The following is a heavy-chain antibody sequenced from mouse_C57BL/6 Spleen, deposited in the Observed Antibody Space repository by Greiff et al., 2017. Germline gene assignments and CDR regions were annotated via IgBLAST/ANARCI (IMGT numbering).Heavy chain of an antibody. V-gene: IGHV3-6*01. CDR1: GYSITSGYY. Sequence: EVKLLESGPGLVKPSQSLSLTCSVTGYSITSGYYWNWIRQFPGNKLEWMGYISYDGSNNYNPSLKNRISITRDTSKNQFFLKLNSVTTEDTATYYCATYSYYYAMDYWGQGTSVTVSS. CDR2: ISYDGSN. CDR3: ATYSYYYAMDY. D-gene: IGHD2-12*01. J-gene: IGHJ4*01.